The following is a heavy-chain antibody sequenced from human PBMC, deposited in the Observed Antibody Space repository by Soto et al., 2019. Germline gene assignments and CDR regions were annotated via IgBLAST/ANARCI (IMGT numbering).Heavy chain of an antibody. Sequence: QVQLVQSGAEVKKPGSSVKVSCKASGGTFSSYAISWVRQAPGQGLEWIGGIIPIFGTANYAQKFQGRVTITADESTSTAYMELSSLRSEDTAVYYCARAKSLGITGTTLDAFDIWGQGTMVTVSS. D-gene: IGHD1-20*01. CDR2: IIPIFGTA. CDR1: GGTFSSYA. V-gene: IGHV1-69*01. CDR3: ARAKSLGITGTTLDAFDI. J-gene: IGHJ3*02.